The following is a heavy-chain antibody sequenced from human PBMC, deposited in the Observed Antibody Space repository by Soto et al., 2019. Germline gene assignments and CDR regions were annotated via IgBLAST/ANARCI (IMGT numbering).Heavy chain of an antibody. Sequence: PSETLSLTCAVSGYSISSGYYWGWIRQPPGKGLEWIGSIYHSGSTYYNPSLKSRVTISVDTSKNQFSLKLSSVTAADTAVYYCARDRGLYGSGSYYNPNWFDPGGQRTLVP. CDR1: GYSISSGYY. J-gene: IGHJ5*02. CDR3: ARDRGLYGSGSYYNPNWFDP. D-gene: IGHD3-10*01. CDR2: IYHSGST. V-gene: IGHV4-38-2*02.